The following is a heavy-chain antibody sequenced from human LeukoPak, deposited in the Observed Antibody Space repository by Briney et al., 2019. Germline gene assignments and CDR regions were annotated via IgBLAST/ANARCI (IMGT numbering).Heavy chain of an antibody. Sequence: ASVKVSCKASGYTFTNYYMHWVRQAPGQGLEWMGWINPNNDGTNYAAQKFQGRVTMTRDTPISTAYMELSSLISNDTAVYYCARVFFYGGNTVPFDYWGQGTLVTVSS. CDR2: INPNNDGT. V-gene: IGHV1-2*02. D-gene: IGHD4-23*01. J-gene: IGHJ4*02. CDR1: GYTFTNYY. CDR3: ARVFFYGGNTVPFDY.